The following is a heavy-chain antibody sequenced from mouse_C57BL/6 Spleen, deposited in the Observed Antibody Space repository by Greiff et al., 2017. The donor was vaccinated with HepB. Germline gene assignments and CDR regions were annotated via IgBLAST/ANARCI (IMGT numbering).Heavy chain of an antibody. V-gene: IGHV3-6*01. J-gene: IGHJ1*03. CDR3: AREGDVYYDYDDWYFDV. Sequence: ESGPGLVKPSQSLSLTCSVPGYSITSGYYWNWIRQFPGNKLEWMGYISYDGSNNYNPSLKNRISITRDTSKNHFFLKLNSVTTEDTATYYCAREGDVYYDYDDWYFDVWGTGTTVTVSS. CDR2: ISYDGSN. D-gene: IGHD2-4*01. CDR1: GYSITSGYY.